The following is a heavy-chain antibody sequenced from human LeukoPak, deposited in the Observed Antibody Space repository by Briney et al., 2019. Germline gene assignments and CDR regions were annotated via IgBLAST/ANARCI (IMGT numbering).Heavy chain of an antibody. CDR3: ARVAYDFWSGPYYYYYMDV. J-gene: IGHJ6*03. CDR2: IKQDGSEK. Sequence: GGSLRLSCAASGFTFSSYWMSWVRQAPGKGLEWVANIKQDGSEKYYVDSVKGRFTISRDNAKNSLYLQMNSLRAEDTAVYYCARVAYDFWSGPYYYYYMDVWGKGTTVTVSS. CDR1: GFTFSSYW. V-gene: IGHV3-7*04. D-gene: IGHD3-3*01.